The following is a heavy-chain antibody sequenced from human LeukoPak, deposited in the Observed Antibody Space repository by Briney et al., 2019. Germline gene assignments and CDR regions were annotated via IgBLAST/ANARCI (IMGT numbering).Heavy chain of an antibody. Sequence: ASVKVSCKESGYTFTSYYMHWVRQAPGQGLEWMGIINPSGGSTSYAQKFQGRVTMTRDMSTSTVYMELSSLRSEDTAVYYCARPSTVTYDAFDIWGQGTMVTVSS. D-gene: IGHD4-11*01. V-gene: IGHV1-46*01. CDR3: ARPSTVTYDAFDI. CDR2: INPSGGST. J-gene: IGHJ3*02. CDR1: GYTFTSYY.